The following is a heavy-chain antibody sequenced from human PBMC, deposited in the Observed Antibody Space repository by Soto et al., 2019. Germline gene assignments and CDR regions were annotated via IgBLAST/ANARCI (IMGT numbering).Heavy chain of an antibody. CDR2: INHSGST. Sequence: PSETLSLTCAVYGGSFSGHYWNWIRQPPGKGLEWIGEINHSGSTNYNPSLKSRVTISVDTSKNQFSLKLSSVTAADTAVYYCARVDYGDFIDYWGQVTLVTVSS. D-gene: IGHD4-17*01. V-gene: IGHV4-34*01. J-gene: IGHJ4*02. CDR1: GGSFSGHY. CDR3: ARVDYGDFIDY.